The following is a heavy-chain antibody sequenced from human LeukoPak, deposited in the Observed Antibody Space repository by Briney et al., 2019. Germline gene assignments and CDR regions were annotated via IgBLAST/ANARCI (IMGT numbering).Heavy chain of an antibody. CDR2: IKQDGSEK. J-gene: IGHJ4*02. V-gene: IGHV3-7*01. CDR3: ARGSSGWYLEEGYDY. Sequence: GGSLRLSCAASGFTFSSYSMNWVRQAPGKGLEWVANIKQDGSEKYYVDSVKGRFTISRDNAKNSLYLQMNSLRAEDTAVYFCARGSSGWYLEEGYDYWGQETLVTVSS. D-gene: IGHD6-19*01. CDR1: GFTFSSYS.